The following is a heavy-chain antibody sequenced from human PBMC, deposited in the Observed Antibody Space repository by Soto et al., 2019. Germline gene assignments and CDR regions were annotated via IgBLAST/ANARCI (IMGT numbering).Heavy chain of an antibody. D-gene: IGHD2-2*01. CDR2: IHAGNGNT. CDR1: GYPFTTYS. V-gene: IGHV1-3*01. CDR3: ARAACSSTSCYNYYAYGMDV. J-gene: IGHJ6*02. Sequence: QVQLVQSGPEMKKPGASVKLSCRAPGYPFTTYSMHWVRRAPGQRLGGLGGIHAGNGNTEHSQKFQGRVTITRDTSASTAYLELGSLRSEDTAVYYCARAACSSTSCYNYYAYGMDVWGQGTAVTVS.